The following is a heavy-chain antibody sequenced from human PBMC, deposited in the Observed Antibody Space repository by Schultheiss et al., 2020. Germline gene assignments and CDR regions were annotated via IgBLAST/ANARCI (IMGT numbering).Heavy chain of an antibody. V-gene: IGHV3-15*05. CDR3: ARDPDYRGYSYFGY. J-gene: IGHJ4*02. CDR1: GFTFSNAW. Sequence: GGSLRLSCAASGFTFSNAWMSWVRQAPGKGLEWVGRIKSKTDGGTTDYAAPVKGRFTISRDNAKNTLYLQMNSLRAEDTAVYYCARDPDYRGYSYFGYWGQGTLDTV. D-gene: IGHD4-23*01. CDR2: IKSKTDGGTT.